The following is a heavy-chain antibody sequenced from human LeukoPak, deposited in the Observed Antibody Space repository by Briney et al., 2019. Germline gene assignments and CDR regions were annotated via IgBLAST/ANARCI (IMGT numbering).Heavy chain of an antibody. D-gene: IGHD3-22*01. CDR1: GFTFSSYS. J-gene: IGHJ6*02. V-gene: IGHV3-48*01. CDR2: ISSSSSTI. CDR3: AKXRIXMIXVXXDGGMDV. Sequence: PGGSLRLSCAASGFTFSSYSMNWVRQAPGKGLEWVSYISSSSSTIYYADSVKGRFTISRDNAKNSLYLQMNSLRAEDTAVYYXAKXRIXMIXVXXDGGMDVWGQGTTVTVSS.